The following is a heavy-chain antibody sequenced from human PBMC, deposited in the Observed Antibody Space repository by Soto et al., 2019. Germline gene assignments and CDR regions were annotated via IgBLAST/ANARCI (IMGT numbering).Heavy chain of an antibody. CDR3: ASGKVASGQLGRYYYYGMEV. Sequence: ASVKVSCKASGYTFTSYYMHWVRQAPGQGLEWMGIINPSGGSTSYAQKFQGRVTMTRDTSTSTVYMELSSLRSEDTAVYYCASGKVASGQLGRYYYYGMEVWGQGTTGNVS. CDR2: INPSGGST. V-gene: IGHV1-46*01. J-gene: IGHJ6*02. D-gene: IGHD1-26*01. CDR1: GYTFTSYY.